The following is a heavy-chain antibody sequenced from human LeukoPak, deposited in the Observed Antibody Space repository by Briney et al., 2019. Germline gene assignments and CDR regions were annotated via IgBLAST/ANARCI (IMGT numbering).Heavy chain of an antibody. CDR1: GFTFSDHY. Sequence: GGSLRLSCAASGFTFSDHYVDWVRQAPGKGLEWVGRSRNKPNSYTTLYAASVKGRFTIPRDDSKNSVYLQMSSLKTEDTAVYYCTRDLLMTTVDYWGQGTLVTVSS. D-gene: IGHD4-17*01. J-gene: IGHJ4*02. V-gene: IGHV3-72*01. CDR2: SRNKPNSYTT. CDR3: TRDLLMTTVDY.